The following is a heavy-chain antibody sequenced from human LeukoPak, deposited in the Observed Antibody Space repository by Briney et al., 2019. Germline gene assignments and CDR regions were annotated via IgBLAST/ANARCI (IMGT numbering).Heavy chain of an antibody. CDR2: INPSGGST. CDR3: ARGAPDIVVVPAAIAPFY. CDR1: GYTFTSYY. Sequence: ASVKVSCKASGYTFTSYYMHWVRQAPGQGLEWMGIINPSGGSTSYAQKFQGRVTMTRDTSTSTVYMELSSLRSDDTAVYYCARGAPDIVVVPAAIAPFYWGQGTLVTVSS. D-gene: IGHD2-2*02. J-gene: IGHJ4*02. V-gene: IGHV1-46*01.